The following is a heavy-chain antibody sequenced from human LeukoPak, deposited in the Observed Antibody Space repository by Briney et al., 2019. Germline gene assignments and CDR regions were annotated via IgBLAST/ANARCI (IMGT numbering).Heavy chain of an antibody. D-gene: IGHD6-13*01. J-gene: IGHJ4*02. CDR2: IHYSGTT. Sequence: SETLSLTCSVSGVSVNSRYWSWVRQPPEKGLEWIGYIHYSGTTNYNPSLKSRVTISVDTSKNQFSLKLSSVTAADTAVYYCARGVYIAAAQYGYWGQGTLVTVSS. CDR3: ARGVYIAAAQYGY. V-gene: IGHV4-59*02. CDR1: GVSVNSRY.